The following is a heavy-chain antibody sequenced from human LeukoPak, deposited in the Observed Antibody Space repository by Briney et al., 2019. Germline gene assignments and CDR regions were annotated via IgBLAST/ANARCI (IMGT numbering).Heavy chain of an antibody. Sequence: ASVKVSCKASGYTFTSYYMHWVRQAPGQGLEWMGIINPSGGSTSYAQKFQGRVTMTRDTSTSTVYMELSSLRSEDTAVYYCARDPGDYGDYYYYYMDVWGKGTTATVSS. CDR3: ARDPGDYGDYYYYYMDV. J-gene: IGHJ6*03. CDR1: GYTFTSYY. CDR2: INPSGGST. V-gene: IGHV1-46*01. D-gene: IGHD4-17*01.